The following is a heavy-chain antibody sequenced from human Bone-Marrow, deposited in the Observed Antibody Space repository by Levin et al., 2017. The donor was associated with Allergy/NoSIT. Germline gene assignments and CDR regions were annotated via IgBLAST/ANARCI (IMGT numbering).Heavy chain of an antibody. V-gene: IGHV1-58*01. D-gene: IGHD3-10*01. CDR2: IVVGSGKT. Sequence: KISCKASGFTFSRSAVQWVRQARGQRLEWIGWIVVGSGKTNSAQKFQERVTITRDMSPSTAYMELSSRRTEDTAVYYCVAAPRLLIPNKVPGVLGYWGQGTLVTVSS. CDR3: VAAPRLLIPNKVPGVLGY. CDR1: GFTFSRSA. J-gene: IGHJ4*02.